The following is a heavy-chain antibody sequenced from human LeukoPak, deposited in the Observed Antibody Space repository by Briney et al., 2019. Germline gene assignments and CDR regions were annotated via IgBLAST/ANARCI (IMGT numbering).Heavy chain of an antibody. J-gene: IGHJ4*02. D-gene: IGHD1-26*01. CDR1: GFTLSSYA. Sequence: GGSLRLSCAASGFTLSSYAMSWVRQAPGKGLEWVSAISGSGGSTYYADSVKGRFTISRDNSKNTLYLQMNSLRAEDTAVYYCAKDLEWELSYFDYWGQGTLVTVSS. V-gene: IGHV3-23*01. CDR3: AKDLEWELSYFDY. CDR2: ISGSGGST.